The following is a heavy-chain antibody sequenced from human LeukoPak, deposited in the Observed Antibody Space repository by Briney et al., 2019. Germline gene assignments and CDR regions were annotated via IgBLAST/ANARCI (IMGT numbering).Heavy chain of an antibody. V-gene: IGHV1-69*13. CDR2: IIPIFGTE. CDR1: GGTFSSYA. J-gene: IGHJ6*02. D-gene: IGHD2-2*01. CDR3: ARERGDIVVVPAAMDV. Sequence: SVKVSCKASGGTFSSYAISWVRQAPGQGLEWMGGIIPIFGTENYAQKFQGRVTITADESTSTAYMELSSLRSEDTAVYYCARERGDIVVVPAAMDVWGQGTTVTVSS.